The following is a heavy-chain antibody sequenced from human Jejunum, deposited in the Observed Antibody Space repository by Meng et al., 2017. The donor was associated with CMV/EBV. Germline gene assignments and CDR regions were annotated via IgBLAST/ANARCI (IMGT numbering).Heavy chain of an antibody. CDR2: INPNTGDT. V-gene: IGHV1-2*02. CDR1: YTFIDYY. J-gene: IGHJ4*02. CDR3: AKDGGSYLDYYFDY. D-gene: IGHD1-26*01. Sequence: YTFIDYYMNWGRQAPGQGLEWMGWINPNTGDTNYAQKFQGRVTMTRDMSINTVYMELTRLRSDDTAVYYCAKDGGSYLDYYFDYWGQGTLVTVSS.